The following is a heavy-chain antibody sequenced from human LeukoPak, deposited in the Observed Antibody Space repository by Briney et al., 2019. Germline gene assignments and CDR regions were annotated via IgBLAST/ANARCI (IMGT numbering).Heavy chain of an antibody. J-gene: IGHJ4*02. V-gene: IGHV3-23*01. D-gene: IGHD3-3*01. Sequence: GGSLRLSCAASGFTFSSYAMSWVRQAPGKGLEWVSTITTSDGNTYYADSVKGRFTVSRDNSKNTLFLQMNSLRAEDTAVYYCAKARWSGPFYFDYWGQGTLVTVSS. CDR2: ITTSDGNT. CDR1: GFTFSSYA. CDR3: AKARWSGPFYFDY.